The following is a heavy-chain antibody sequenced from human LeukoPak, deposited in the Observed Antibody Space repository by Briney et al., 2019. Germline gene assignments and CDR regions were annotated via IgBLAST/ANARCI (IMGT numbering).Heavy chain of an antibody. V-gene: IGHV1-8*01. CDR1: GYTFTSYD. J-gene: IGHJ6*02. CDR2: MNPNSGNT. Sequence: ASVKVSCKASGYTFTSYDVNWVRQPTGQGLEWMGWMNPNSGNTGLAQKFQGRVTLTRDTSLSTAYMELSNLRSDDTAVYYCARDEVVAAPNYFGMVVWGQGTTVSVSS. CDR3: ARDEVVAAPNYFGMVV. D-gene: IGHD2-15*01.